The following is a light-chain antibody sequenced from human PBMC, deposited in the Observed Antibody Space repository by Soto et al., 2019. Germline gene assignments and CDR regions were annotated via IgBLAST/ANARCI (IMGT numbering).Light chain of an antibody. CDR3: EQYGSSPPSIT. CDR1: ESVSSN. V-gene: IGKV3-15*01. J-gene: IGKJ5*01. CDR2: GAS. Sequence: IVMTQSPATLSVSPGERATLSCRASESVSSNLAWYQQTPGQAPRLLIYGASTRATGIPARFSGSGSGTDFTLTISSLEPEDFAVYYCEQYGSSPPSITFGQGTRLEIK.